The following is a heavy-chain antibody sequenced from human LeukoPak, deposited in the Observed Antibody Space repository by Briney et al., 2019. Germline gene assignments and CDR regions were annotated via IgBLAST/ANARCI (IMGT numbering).Heavy chain of an antibody. Sequence: PSETLSLTCAVYGGSFSGYYWSWIRQPPGKGLEWIGEINHSGSTNYNPSLKSRVTISVDTSKNQFSLKLSSVTAADTAVYYCARDAYSYGSPFDYWGQGTLVTVSS. CDR2: INHSGST. D-gene: IGHD5-18*01. V-gene: IGHV4-34*01. J-gene: IGHJ4*02. CDR3: ARDAYSYGSPFDY. CDR1: GGSFSGYY.